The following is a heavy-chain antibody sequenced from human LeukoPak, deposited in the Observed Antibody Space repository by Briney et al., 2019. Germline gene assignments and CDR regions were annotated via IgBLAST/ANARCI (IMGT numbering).Heavy chain of an antibody. CDR3: ATGSKYYDILTGYSLYYYYYGMDV. D-gene: IGHD3-9*01. CDR1: GFTASSYY. CDR2: IYSTGST. V-gene: IGHV3-53*01. J-gene: IGHJ6*02. Sequence: PGGSLRLSCAASGFTASSYYMSWVRQAPGKGPDWVSIIYSTGSTYYADSVKGRFTISRDNSKNTLYLQMNSLRAEDTAVYYCATGSKYYDILTGYSLYYYYYGMDVWGQGTTVTVSS.